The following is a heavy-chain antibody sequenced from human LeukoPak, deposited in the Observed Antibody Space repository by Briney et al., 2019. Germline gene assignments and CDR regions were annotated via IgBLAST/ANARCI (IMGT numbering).Heavy chain of an antibody. Sequence: QFGGSLRLSCAASGFIFSSYWMHWVRQAPGKGLVWVSRIKSDGSSTSYADSVKDRFTISRDNAKNTLYLHMNSLRAEDTAVYYCARERGDPSGFDPWGQGTLVTVSS. CDR1: GFIFSSYW. D-gene: IGHD4-17*01. CDR3: ARERGDPSGFDP. CDR2: IKSDGSST. J-gene: IGHJ5*02. V-gene: IGHV3-74*01.